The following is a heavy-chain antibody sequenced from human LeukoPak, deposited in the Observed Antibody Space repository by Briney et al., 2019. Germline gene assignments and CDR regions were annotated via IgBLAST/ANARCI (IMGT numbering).Heavy chain of an antibody. Sequence: ASVKVSCKASGYTFTDNWMHWVRQAPGQGLEWMGWMNPNSGGTKYAQKFQGRVTMTRDTSISTAYMELSRLRSDDTAMYYCARDKLGLGELSLYDQWGQGTLVTVFS. D-gene: IGHD3-16*02. CDR1: GYTFTDNW. J-gene: IGHJ5*02. CDR2: MNPNSGGT. CDR3: ARDKLGLGELSLYDQ. V-gene: IGHV1-2*02.